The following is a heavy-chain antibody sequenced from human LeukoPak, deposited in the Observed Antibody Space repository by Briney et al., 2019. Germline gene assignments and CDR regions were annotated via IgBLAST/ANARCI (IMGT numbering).Heavy chain of an antibody. Sequence: SETLSLTCAVYGGSFSDYYWSWNRQPPGKGLEWIGEINHSGSTNYNPSLKSRVTISVDTSKNQFSLKLSSVTAADTAVYYCATHGGSGWYYFDYWGQGTLVTVSS. D-gene: IGHD6-19*01. J-gene: IGHJ4*02. CDR2: INHSGST. CDR1: GGSFSDYY. CDR3: ATHGGSGWYYFDY. V-gene: IGHV4-34*01.